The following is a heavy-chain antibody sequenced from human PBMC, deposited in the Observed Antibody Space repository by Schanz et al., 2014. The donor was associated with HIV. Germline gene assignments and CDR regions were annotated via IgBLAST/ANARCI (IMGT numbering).Heavy chain of an antibody. CDR2: IWYDGSNK. V-gene: IGHV3-33*01. J-gene: IGHJ4*02. Sequence: QVQLVESGGGVVQPGRSLRLSCAASGFTFRNYAMHWVRQAPGKGLEWVAVIWYDGSNKYYVDSVKGRFTISRDNPKTSLYLQMSSLRAEDTAVYYCAREGATGYITYWGQGTLVTVSS. CDR3: AREGATGYITY. CDR1: GFTFRNYA. D-gene: IGHD5-18*01.